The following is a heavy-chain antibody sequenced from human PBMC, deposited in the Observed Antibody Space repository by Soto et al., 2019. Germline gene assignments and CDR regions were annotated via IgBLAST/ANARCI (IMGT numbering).Heavy chain of an antibody. J-gene: IGHJ3*02. CDR1: GFTFSSYS. CDR2: ISSSSSYI. Sequence: EVQLVESGGGLVKPGGSLRLSCAASGFTFSSYSMNWVRQAPGKGLEWVSSISSSSSYIYYADSVKGRFTISRDNAKNSLYLQMNSLRADDTAVYYCARDDYDFWSGYYRKDAFDIWGQGTMVTVSS. V-gene: IGHV3-21*01. D-gene: IGHD3-3*01. CDR3: ARDDYDFWSGYYRKDAFDI.